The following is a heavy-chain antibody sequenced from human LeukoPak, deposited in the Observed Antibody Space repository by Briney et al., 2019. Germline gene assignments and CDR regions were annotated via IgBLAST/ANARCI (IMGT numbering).Heavy chain of an antibody. Sequence: SETLSLTCTVSGGSISSYYWSWIRQPAGKGLEWIGRIYTSGSTNYNPSLKSRVTMSVDTSKNQFSPKLSSVTAADTAVYYCATGQVNYYGSGSDHFDYWGQGTLVTVSS. D-gene: IGHD3-10*01. CDR2: IYTSGST. CDR3: ATGQVNYYGSGSDHFDY. J-gene: IGHJ4*02. CDR1: GGSISSYY. V-gene: IGHV4-4*07.